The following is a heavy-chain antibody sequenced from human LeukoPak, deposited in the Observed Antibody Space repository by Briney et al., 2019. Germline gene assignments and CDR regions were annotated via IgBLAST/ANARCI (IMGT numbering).Heavy chain of an antibody. D-gene: IGHD6-13*01. V-gene: IGHV3-74*01. CDR2: INSDGSST. CDR1: GFTFSSYW. J-gene: IGHJ4*02. Sequence: PGGSLRLSCAASGFTFSSYWTHWVRQAPGKGLVWVSRINSDGSSTSHADSVKGRFTISRDNAKNTLYLQMNSLRAEDTAVYYCVLSMAAAGTCWGQGTLVTVSS. CDR3: VLSMAAAGTC.